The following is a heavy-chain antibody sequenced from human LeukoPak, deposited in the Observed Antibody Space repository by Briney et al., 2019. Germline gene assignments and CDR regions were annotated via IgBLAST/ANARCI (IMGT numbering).Heavy chain of an antibody. Sequence: GESLKISCTGSGYSFTSDWSCGVRQMPGKGVEWRGIIYPGASDTRYRPSFEGKVTTSADKSFSTAYLQWSSLKASDTAMYYCARSDSGYESAGLFFDYWGQGTLVTVSS. CDR1: GYSFTSDW. CDR3: ARSDSGYESAGLFFDY. J-gene: IGHJ4*02. V-gene: IGHV5-51*01. CDR2: IYPGASDT. D-gene: IGHD5-12*01.